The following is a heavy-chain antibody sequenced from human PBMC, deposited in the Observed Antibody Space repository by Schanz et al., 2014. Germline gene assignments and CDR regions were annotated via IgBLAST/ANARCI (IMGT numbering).Heavy chain of an antibody. J-gene: IGHJ3*02. V-gene: IGHV3-30*04. Sequence: DLVESGGGVVQPGGSLRLSFAASGFNFSTYALHWVRQAPGKGLEWVAVISYDGINKYYADSVKGRFTISRGNSKNTLYLXXXSLRPDDTAVYYXAXDRPFRSESNIYYGDAFDIWGQGTMVTVS. CDR3: AXDRPFRSESNIYYGDAFDI. CDR1: GFNFSTYA. D-gene: IGHD3-10*01. CDR2: ISYDGINK.